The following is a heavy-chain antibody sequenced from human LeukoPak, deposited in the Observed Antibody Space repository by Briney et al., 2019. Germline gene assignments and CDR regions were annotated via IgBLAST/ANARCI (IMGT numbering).Heavy chain of an antibody. CDR3: ARHRNLGAAAVTYYY. D-gene: IGHD6-13*01. J-gene: IGHJ4*02. V-gene: IGHV4-34*01. CDR2: INHSGST. Sequence: SATLSLTCAVYGGSFSGYYWSWIRQPPGKGLEWIGEINHSGSTNYNPSLKSRVTISVDTSKNQFSLKLSSVTAADTAVYYCARHRNLGAAAVTYYYWGQGTLVTVSS. CDR1: GGSFSGYY.